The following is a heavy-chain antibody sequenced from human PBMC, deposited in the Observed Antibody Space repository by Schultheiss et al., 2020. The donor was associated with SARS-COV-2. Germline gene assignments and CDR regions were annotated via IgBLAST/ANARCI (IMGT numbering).Heavy chain of an antibody. CDR3: ASDSTSDDSFGV. D-gene: IGHD2-15*01. J-gene: IGHJ3*01. V-gene: IGHV4-61*05. CDR1: GGSISSSSYY. CDR2: IYYSGST. Sequence: SETLSLTCTVSGGSISSSSYYWGWIRQPPGKGLEWIGYIYYSGSTNYNPSLKSRVTMSVDLSNNQFSLKLNSVTAADTAVYYCASDSTSDDSFGVWGRGTMVTVSS.